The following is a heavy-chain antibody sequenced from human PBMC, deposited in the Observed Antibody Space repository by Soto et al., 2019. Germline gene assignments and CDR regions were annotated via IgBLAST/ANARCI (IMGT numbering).Heavy chain of an antibody. CDR2: IYHTGTS. Sequence: QVQLQESGPGLVKPSGTLSLTCTVSSGSISSINWWSWIRQPPGKGLEWIGEIYHTGTSNYNPSLRSRATMSVDKSRNQMSLTLTSVTAADTAVYFCARASSRWSFDLWGRGTPVAVSS. D-gene: IGHD3-3*01. CDR3: ARASSRWSFDL. CDR1: SGSISSINW. J-gene: IGHJ2*01. V-gene: IGHV4-4*02.